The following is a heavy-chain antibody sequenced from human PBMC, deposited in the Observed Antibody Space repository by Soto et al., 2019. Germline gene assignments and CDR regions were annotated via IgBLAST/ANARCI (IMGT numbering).Heavy chain of an antibody. Sequence: GESLKISCKGSGYSFTSYWIGWVRQMPGKGLEWMGIIYPGDSDTRYSPSFQGQVTISADKSISTAYLQWSSLKASDTAMYYCASRIAAAGDQLYYCDGMDVWGQGTTVTVSS. J-gene: IGHJ6*02. CDR1: GYSFTSYW. CDR2: IYPGDSDT. V-gene: IGHV5-51*01. D-gene: IGHD6-13*01. CDR3: ASRIAAAGDQLYYCDGMDV.